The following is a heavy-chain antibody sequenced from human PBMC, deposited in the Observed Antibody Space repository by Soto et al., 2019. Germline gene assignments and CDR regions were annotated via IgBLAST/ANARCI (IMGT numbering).Heavy chain of an antibody. CDR2: INPSGGST. V-gene: IGHV1-46*01. J-gene: IGHJ6*02. CDR1: GYTFTSYY. Sequence: ASVKVSCKASGYTFTSYYMHWVRQAPGQGLEWMGIINPSGGSTSYAQKFQGRVTMTRDTSTSTVYMELSSLRSEDTAVYYCARLSAEPAATGGYYYGMDVWGQGTTVTVSS. D-gene: IGHD2-2*01. CDR3: ARLSAEPAATGGYYYGMDV.